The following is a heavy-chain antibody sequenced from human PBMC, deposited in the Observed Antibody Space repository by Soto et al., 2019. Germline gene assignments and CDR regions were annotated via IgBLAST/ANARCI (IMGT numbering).Heavy chain of an antibody. D-gene: IGHD2-15*01. CDR3: ARDRVAGAVGHA. J-gene: IGHJ5*02. V-gene: IGHV4-30-4*02. CDR1: GGSVSSGDYY. CDR2: ISHSGST. Sequence: SDPLSLTFNVSGGSVSSGDYYWSWIRQPPGKGLEWIGYISHSGSTYSNPSLKGRLAMSIDTSKNQFSLQLRSVTAAATAVYFCARDRVAGAVGHAWGPGTLVTVSS.